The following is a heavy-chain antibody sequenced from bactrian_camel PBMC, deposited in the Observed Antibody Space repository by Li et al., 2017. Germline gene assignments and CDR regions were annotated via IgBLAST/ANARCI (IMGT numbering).Heavy chain of an antibody. CDR1: VYHYDRYC. CDR3: AARLLWGGACDEPGTYDY. V-gene: IGHV3S55*01. Sequence: HVQLVESGGGSVQTGGSLRLSCTASVYHYDRYCLAWFRQAAGKDREGVAGLGSDGSIGYADSVKGRFTISKGDAKNTLYLQMNNLKPEDTAMYYCAARLLWGGACDEPGTYDYWGQGTQVTVS. CDR2: LGSDGSI. J-gene: IGHJ4*01. D-gene: IGHD5*01.